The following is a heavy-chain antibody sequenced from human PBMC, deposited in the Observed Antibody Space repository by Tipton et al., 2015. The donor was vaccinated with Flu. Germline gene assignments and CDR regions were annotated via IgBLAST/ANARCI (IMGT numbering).Heavy chain of an antibody. CDR2: IYYSGST. CDR3: ARGRSMAAAGPCDY. V-gene: IGHV4-59*01. D-gene: IGHD6-13*01. J-gene: IGHJ4*02. Sequence: TLSLTCTVSGGSISSYYWSWIRQPPGKGLELIGYIYYSGSTNYNPTLKSRVTISVDTSKNQFSLKLSSVTAADTAGYYYARGRSMAAAGPCDYWGQGTLVTVSS. CDR1: GGSISSYY.